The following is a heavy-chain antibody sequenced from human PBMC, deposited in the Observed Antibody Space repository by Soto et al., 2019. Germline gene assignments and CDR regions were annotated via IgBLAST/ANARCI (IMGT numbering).Heavy chain of an antibody. Sequence: QVQLVESGGGVVQPGRSLRLSCIASGFTLSSYGMHWVRQAPGKGLEWVAVISYDASNKYYADSVKDRFTISGDNSKNTLYLQMSSLTAEDSAVYYCAKDKEQQLIRGWFDPWGQGTLVTVSS. D-gene: IGHD6-13*01. CDR2: ISYDASNK. CDR3: AKDKEQQLIRGWFDP. CDR1: GFTLSSYG. V-gene: IGHV3-30*18. J-gene: IGHJ5*02.